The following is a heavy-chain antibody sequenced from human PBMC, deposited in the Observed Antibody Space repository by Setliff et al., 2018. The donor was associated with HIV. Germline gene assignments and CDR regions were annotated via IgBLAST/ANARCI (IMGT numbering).Heavy chain of an antibody. CDR2: IYHSGST. CDR1: GYSISSGYY. CDR3: ARGHTWNYYGGDYFDY. V-gene: IGHV4-38-2*01. J-gene: IGHJ4*02. D-gene: IGHD1-7*01. Sequence: SETLSLTCAVSGYSISSGYYWGWIRQPPGKGLEWIGSIYHSGSTNYNPSLESRVSISVDTSKNQFSLRLSSVTAADTAVYYCARGHTWNYYGGDYFDYWGQGSLVTVSS.